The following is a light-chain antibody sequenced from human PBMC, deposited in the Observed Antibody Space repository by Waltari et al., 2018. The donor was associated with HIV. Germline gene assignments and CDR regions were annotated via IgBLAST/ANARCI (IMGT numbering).Light chain of an antibody. Sequence: QSVLTQPPSASGTHGQSVTISCSGSGHNIGSNTVYWYQQVPGTATKLLIFRDRQRPSGVPDRFSASKSGTSASLAISGLRSEDEAHYYCATWDDRENGHGIFGGGTQLTVL. CDR3: ATWDDRENGHGI. CDR2: RDR. CDR1: GHNIGSNT. V-gene: IGLV1-47*01. J-gene: IGLJ7*01.